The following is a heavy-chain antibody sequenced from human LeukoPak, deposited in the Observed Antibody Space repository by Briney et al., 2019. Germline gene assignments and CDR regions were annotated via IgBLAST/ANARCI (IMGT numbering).Heavy chain of an antibody. CDR1: GFTFSSYE. J-gene: IGHJ6*03. V-gene: IGHV3-48*03. CDR3: ARGFWRPIAVAGTYYYMDV. CDR2: ISSSGSTI. D-gene: IGHD6-19*01. Sequence: PGGSLRLSRAASGFTFSSYEMNWVRQAPGKGLEWVSYISSSGSTIYYADSVKGRFTISRDNSKNTLYLQMNSLRAEDTAVYYCARGFWRPIAVAGTYYYMDVWGKGTTVTISS.